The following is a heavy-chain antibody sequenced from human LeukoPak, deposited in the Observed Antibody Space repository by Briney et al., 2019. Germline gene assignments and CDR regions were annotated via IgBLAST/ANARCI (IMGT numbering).Heavy chain of an antibody. D-gene: IGHD6-19*01. V-gene: IGHV4-4*07. CDR3: AKFIAYSSGYYYMDV. Sequence: SETLSLTCTVSGGSISGYYWSWIRQPAGKGLESIGRVYASGTTEYNLSLKTRVTMSADTSTSQISLRLTSVTAADTAVYYCAKFIAYSSGYYYMDVWGKGTTVIVSS. CDR1: GGSISGYY. CDR2: VYASGTT. J-gene: IGHJ6*03.